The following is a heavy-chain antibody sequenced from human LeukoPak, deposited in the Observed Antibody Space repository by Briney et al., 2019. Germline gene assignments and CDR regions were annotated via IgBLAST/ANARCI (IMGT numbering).Heavy chain of an antibody. CDR2: IYYSGST. CDR1: GGSFSGYY. V-gene: IGHV4-59*08. D-gene: IGHD3-10*01. Sequence: SETLSLTCAVYGGSFSGYYWSWIRQPPGKGLEWIGYIYYSGSTNYNPSLKSRVTISVDTSKNQFSLKLSSVTAADTAVYYCARLPITMVRGVIKGYFDYWGQGTLVTVSS. CDR3: ARLPITMVRGVIKGYFDY. J-gene: IGHJ4*02.